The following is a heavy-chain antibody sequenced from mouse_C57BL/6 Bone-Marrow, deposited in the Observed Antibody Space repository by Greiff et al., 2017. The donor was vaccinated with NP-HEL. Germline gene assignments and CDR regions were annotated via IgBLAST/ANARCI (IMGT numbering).Heavy chain of an antibody. V-gene: IGHV14-2*01. CDR1: GFNIKDYY. Sequence: VQLKESGAELVKPGASVKLSCTASGFNIKDYYMHWVKQRTEQGLEWIGRIDPEDGETKYAPKFQGKATITADTSSNTAYLQLSSLTSEDTAVYYGAREVYSSYAWFAYWGQGTLVTVSA. CDR3: AREVYSSYAWFAY. D-gene: IGHD2-5*01. J-gene: IGHJ3*01. CDR2: IDPEDGET.